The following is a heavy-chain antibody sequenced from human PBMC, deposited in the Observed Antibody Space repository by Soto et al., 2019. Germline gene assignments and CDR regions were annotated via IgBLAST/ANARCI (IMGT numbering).Heavy chain of an antibody. CDR2: INWSGEMI. J-gene: IGHJ6*02. D-gene: IGHD2-15*01. V-gene: IGHV3-9*01. Sequence: GGSLRLSCVASGFKFDDYAIHWVRQDAGKGLEWVSAINWSGEMIAYADSVKGRSTISRDNAKNCVSLQINSLRPEDAALYYCARDRIGRFYAIDVWGQGTTVSVSS. CDR1: GFKFDDYA. CDR3: ARDRIGRFYAIDV.